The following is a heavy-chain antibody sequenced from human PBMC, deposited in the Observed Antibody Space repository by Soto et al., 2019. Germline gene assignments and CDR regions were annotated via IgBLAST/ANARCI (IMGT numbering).Heavy chain of an antibody. Sequence: QVQLVESGGGVVQPGRSLRLSCAASGFIFRNYGMHWVRRAPGKGLEWVATISGDGNDKYYPDSMKGRFTISRDNFNNPVYLQLSSLMPEGTAVYHCVHGASTADPRVDSWGQGVLVTVSS. D-gene: IGHD1-26*01. CDR3: VHGASTADPRVDS. V-gene: IGHV3-30*03. CDR1: GFIFRNYG. J-gene: IGHJ4*02. CDR2: ISGDGNDK.